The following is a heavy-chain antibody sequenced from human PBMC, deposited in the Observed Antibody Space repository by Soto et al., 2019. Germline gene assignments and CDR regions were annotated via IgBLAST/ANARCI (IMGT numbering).Heavy chain of an antibody. J-gene: IGHJ4*02. CDR3: ATDLPAGYSSGWTRFDY. V-gene: IGHV1-24*01. CDR1: GYTLTELS. D-gene: IGHD6-19*01. CDR2: FDPEDGET. Sequence: ASVKVSCKVSGYTLTELSMHWVRQAPGKGLEWMGGFDPEDGETIYAQKFQGRVTMTEDTSTDTAYMELSSLRSEDTAVYYCATDLPAGYSSGWTRFDYWGQGTLVTVSS.